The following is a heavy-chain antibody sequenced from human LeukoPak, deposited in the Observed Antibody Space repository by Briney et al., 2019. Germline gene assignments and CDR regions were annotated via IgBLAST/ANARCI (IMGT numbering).Heavy chain of an antibody. CDR2: NSTSGST. CDR1: GGSISSCY. Sequence: SETLSLTWTVPGGSISSCYWSWIRQPAGKGLEWGGRNSTSGSTNYNPSLTVRVTMSVDTSKNQFSLKLSSVDAADTPVYYCARPVRYFDWLLSTTGDSHWFDPWGQGTLVTVSS. CDR3: ARPVRYFDWLLSTTGDSHWFDP. J-gene: IGHJ5*02. D-gene: IGHD3-9*01. V-gene: IGHV4-4*07.